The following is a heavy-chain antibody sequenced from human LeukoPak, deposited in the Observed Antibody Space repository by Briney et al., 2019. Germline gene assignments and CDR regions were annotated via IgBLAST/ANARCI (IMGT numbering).Heavy chain of an antibody. V-gene: IGHV3-23*01. CDR3: AKFPYYDFWSGYFFDY. CDR1: GFTFSSYA. D-gene: IGHD3-3*01. CDR2: ISGSGGST. Sequence: GGSLRLSCAASGFTFSSYAMSWVRQAPGKGLEWVSAISGSGGSTYYADSEKGRFTISGDNSKNTLYLQMNSLRAEDTAVYYCAKFPYYDFWSGYFFDYWGQGTLVTVSS. J-gene: IGHJ4*02.